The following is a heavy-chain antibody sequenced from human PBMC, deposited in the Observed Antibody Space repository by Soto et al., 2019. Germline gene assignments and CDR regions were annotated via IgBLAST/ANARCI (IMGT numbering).Heavy chain of an antibody. CDR3: ARASGWYWSYYYYGMDV. CDR2: IYYSGST. D-gene: IGHD6-19*01. CDR1: GGSISSGGYY. V-gene: IGHV4-31*03. J-gene: IGHJ6*02. Sequence: QVQLQESGPGLVKPSQTLSLTCTVSGGSISSGGYYWSWIRQHPGKGLEWIGYIYYSGSTYYNPSLKSRVTISVDTSKNQFSPKLSSVTAADTAVYYCARASGWYWSYYYYGMDVWGQGTTVTVSS.